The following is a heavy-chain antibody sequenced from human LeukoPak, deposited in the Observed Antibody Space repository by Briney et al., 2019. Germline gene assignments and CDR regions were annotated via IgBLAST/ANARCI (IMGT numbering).Heavy chain of an antibody. CDR2: ISHTGNS. CDR1: GGSISGSY. Sequence: SGTLSLTCTVSGGSISGSYWSWIRQVPEKGLEWIGYISHTGNSNYNPSLKSRVTMSLDRSNNQFSLRLSPVTAADTAVYFCARARGYSYAFDYWGQGTLVTVSS. CDR3: ARARGYSYAFDY. D-gene: IGHD5-18*01. J-gene: IGHJ4*02. V-gene: IGHV4-59*12.